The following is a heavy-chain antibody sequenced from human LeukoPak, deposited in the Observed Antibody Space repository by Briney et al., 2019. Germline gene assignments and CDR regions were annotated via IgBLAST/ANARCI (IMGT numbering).Heavy chain of an antibody. CDR2: IIGSGGGT. CDR3: AKERGAAMVRSYYMDV. J-gene: IGHJ6*03. V-gene: IGHV3-23*01. Sequence: GGSLRLSCAASGFTFSSYAMSWVRQAPGKGLEWGSGIIGSGGGTYYADSVKGRFAISRDNSKNTLYLQMNSPRAADTGVYYCAKERGAAMVRSYYMDVWGKGTTVTVSS. D-gene: IGHD5-18*01. CDR1: GFTFSSYA.